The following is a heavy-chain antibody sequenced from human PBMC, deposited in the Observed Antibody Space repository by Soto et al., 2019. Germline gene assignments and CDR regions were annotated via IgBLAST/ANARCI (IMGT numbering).Heavy chain of an antibody. Sequence: EVQLLESGGGLVQPGGSLRLSCAASGFTFSSYAMSWVRQAPGKGLEWVSAISGSGGSTYYADSVKGRFTISRDNSKDTLYLQMNSLRAEDTAVYYCAKALYYYDSRADYWGEGALVTVSS. CDR1: GFTFSSYA. CDR3: AKALYYYDSRADY. D-gene: IGHD3-22*01. J-gene: IGHJ4*02. CDR2: ISGSGGST. V-gene: IGHV3-23*01.